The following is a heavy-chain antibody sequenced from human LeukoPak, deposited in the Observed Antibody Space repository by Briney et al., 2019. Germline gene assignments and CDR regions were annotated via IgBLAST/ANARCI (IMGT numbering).Heavy chain of an antibody. Sequence: ASVKVSCKACGYTFTGYYMHWVRQAPGQGLEWMGWINPNSGGTNYAQKFQGRVTMTRDTSISTAYMELSRLRSDDTAVYYCARGLGYSRSLDAFDIWGQGTMVTVSS. CDR3: ARGLGYSRSLDAFDI. J-gene: IGHJ3*02. CDR1: GYTFTGYY. V-gene: IGHV1-2*02. D-gene: IGHD6-13*01. CDR2: INPNSGGT.